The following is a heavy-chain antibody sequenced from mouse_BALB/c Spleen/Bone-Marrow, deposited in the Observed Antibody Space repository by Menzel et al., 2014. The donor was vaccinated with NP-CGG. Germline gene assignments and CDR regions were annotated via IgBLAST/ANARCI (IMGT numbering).Heavy chain of an antibody. CDR2: INPDSSTI. D-gene: IGHD2-1*01. V-gene: IGHV4-1*02. CDR1: GFDFSRYW. Sequence: DVQLQESGGGLVQPGGSLKLSCAASGFDFSRYWMSWVRQAPGKGLEWIGEINPDSSTINYTPSLKDKFIISRDNAKNTLCLQMSKGRSEDTARYYCARQGYYGKCDYWGQGTTLTVSS. CDR3: ARQGYYGKCDY. J-gene: IGHJ2*01.